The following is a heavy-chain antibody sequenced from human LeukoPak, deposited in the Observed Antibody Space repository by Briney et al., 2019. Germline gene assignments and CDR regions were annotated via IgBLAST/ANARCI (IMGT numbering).Heavy chain of an antibody. J-gene: IGHJ4*02. CDR1: GDSISTYH. CDR3: ARDKQHSYGRYFDH. CDR2: MQSTGNS. D-gene: IGHD3-16*01. V-gene: IGHV4-59*01. Sequence: SETVSLTCSVSGDSISTYHWNWIRKPPGKGLEWIGYMQSTGNSKYNPSLKSRVNMFVDTSKNQAALVLSSATAADTAVYYCARDKQHSYGRYFDHWGQGALVTVSS.